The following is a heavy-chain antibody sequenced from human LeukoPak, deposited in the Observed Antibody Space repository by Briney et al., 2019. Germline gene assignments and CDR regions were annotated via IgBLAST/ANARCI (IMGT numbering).Heavy chain of an antibody. J-gene: IGHJ4*02. D-gene: IGHD2-2*01. Sequence: GESLKISCKASGYSFTNYWIAWVRQMPGKGLEWMGIIYCEDSETKYSPSFQGQVTISADKSISTAYLQWSSLKASDTAMYYCARHSRGLLSKTSSTSYDYWGQGTLVTVSS. CDR2: IYCEDSET. V-gene: IGHV5-51*01. CDR3: ARHSRGLLSKTSSTSYDY. CDR1: GYSFTNYW.